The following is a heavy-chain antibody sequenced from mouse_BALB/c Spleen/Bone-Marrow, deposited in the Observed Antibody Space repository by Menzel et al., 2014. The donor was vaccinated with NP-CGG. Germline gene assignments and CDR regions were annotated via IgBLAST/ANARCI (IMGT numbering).Heavy chain of an antibody. CDR2: VNPYNGGT. J-gene: IGHJ2*01. Sequence: EVQLQQSGPELVKPWASVKMSCQASGYTFTDYYMDWVKQSHGESFEWIGRVNPYNGGTSYNQKFKGKATLTVDKSSTTAYMELNSLTSEDSAVYYCARGGYRDYWGQGTTLTVSS. CDR3: ARGGYRDY. V-gene: IGHV1-19*01. D-gene: IGHD2-2*01. CDR1: GYTFTDYY.